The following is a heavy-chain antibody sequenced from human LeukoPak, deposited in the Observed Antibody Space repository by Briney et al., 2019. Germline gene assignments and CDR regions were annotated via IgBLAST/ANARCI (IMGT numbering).Heavy chain of an antibody. CDR3: AKKYGDILRAFDI. CDR2: ITVSGGTA. D-gene: IGHD4-17*01. CDR1: GFTFYNYA. V-gene: IGHV3-23*01. J-gene: IGHJ3*02. Sequence: GGSLRLSCAASGFTFYNYAMSWVRQAPGEGLEWVSAITVSGGTAHYADSVKGRFTISRDNSKNTLYLQMDSLRAEDTALYYCAKKYGDILRAFDIWGQGTMVTVSS.